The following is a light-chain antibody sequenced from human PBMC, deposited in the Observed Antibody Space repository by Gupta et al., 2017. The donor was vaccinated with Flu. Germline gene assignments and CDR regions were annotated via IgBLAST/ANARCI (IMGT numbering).Light chain of an antibody. V-gene: IGLV2-14*01. J-gene: IGLJ3*02. CDR2: EVT. CDR3: SSYTFSATRWV. CDR1: GSDMGGYNF. Sequence: ISASCTGTGSDMGGYNFVSCYQQKSGEPPKLLLYEVTTRPSGVSDRFSGSKSDNTASLTIAGLQAEDEATYHCSSYTFSATRWVFGGGTTVTVL.